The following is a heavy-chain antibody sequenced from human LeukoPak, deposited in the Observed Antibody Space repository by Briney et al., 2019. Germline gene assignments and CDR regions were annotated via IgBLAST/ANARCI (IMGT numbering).Heavy chain of an antibody. D-gene: IGHD5-12*01. CDR3: ARDEEWLLDY. Sequence: PSETLSLTCTVSGGSISSYYWSWIRQPPGKGLEWIGYIYYSGSTNYNPSLKSRVTISVDTSKNQFSLKPSSVTAADTAVYYCARDEEWLLDYWGQGTLVTVSS. CDR2: IYYSGST. J-gene: IGHJ4*02. V-gene: IGHV4-59*12. CDR1: GGSISSYY.